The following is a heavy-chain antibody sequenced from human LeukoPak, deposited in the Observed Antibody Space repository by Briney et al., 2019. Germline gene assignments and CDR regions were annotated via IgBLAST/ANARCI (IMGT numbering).Heavy chain of an antibody. CDR3: AGLNMVRGVIITDY. CDR2: FDPEDGET. Sequence: ASVKVSCKVSGYTLTELSMHWVRQAPGKGLEWMGGFDPEDGETIYAQKFQGRVTMTEDTSTDTAYMELSSLRSEDTAVYYCAGLNMVRGVIITDYWGQGTLVTVSS. J-gene: IGHJ4*02. D-gene: IGHD3-10*01. V-gene: IGHV1-24*01. CDR1: GYTLTELS.